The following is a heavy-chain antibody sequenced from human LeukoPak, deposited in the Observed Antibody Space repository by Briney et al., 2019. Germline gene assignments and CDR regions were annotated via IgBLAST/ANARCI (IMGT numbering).Heavy chain of an antibody. Sequence: GGSLRLSCAASGFTFSSYGMHWVRQAPGKGLEGVAVIWYDGSNKYYADSVKGRFTISRDNSKNTLYLQMNSLRAEDTAVYYCARDSHYYDSRGGFDYWGQGTLVTVSS. J-gene: IGHJ4*02. CDR2: IWYDGSNK. CDR1: GFTFSSYG. D-gene: IGHD3-22*01. CDR3: ARDSHYYDSRGGFDY. V-gene: IGHV3-33*01.